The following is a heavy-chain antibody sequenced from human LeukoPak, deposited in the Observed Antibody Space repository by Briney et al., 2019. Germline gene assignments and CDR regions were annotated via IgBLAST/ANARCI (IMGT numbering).Heavy chain of an antibody. CDR1: GYTLTGYF. D-gene: IGHD1-26*01. Sequence: ASVKVSCKAAGYTLTGYFMHWVRQAPGQGLEWMGWINPNSGGTNYAQKFQGRVTMTRDTFISTAYMELSRLRSDDTAVYYCARDEVGIFDYRGQGTLVTVSS. J-gene: IGHJ4*02. CDR2: INPNSGGT. CDR3: ARDEVGIFDY. V-gene: IGHV1-2*02.